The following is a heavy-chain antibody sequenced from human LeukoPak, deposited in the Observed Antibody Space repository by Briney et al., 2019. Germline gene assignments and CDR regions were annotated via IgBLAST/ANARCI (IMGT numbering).Heavy chain of an antibody. CDR1: GGSFSGYY. V-gene: IGHV4-34*01. Sequence: SETLSLTCAVYGGSFSGYYWSWIRQPPGKGLEWIGEINHSGSTNYNPSLKSRVTISVDTSKNQSSLKLSSVTAADTAVYYCARGYPKRVWLLPLDGMDVWGQGTTVTVSS. D-gene: IGHD5-24*01. CDR2: INHSGST. CDR3: ARGYPKRVWLLPLDGMDV. J-gene: IGHJ6*02.